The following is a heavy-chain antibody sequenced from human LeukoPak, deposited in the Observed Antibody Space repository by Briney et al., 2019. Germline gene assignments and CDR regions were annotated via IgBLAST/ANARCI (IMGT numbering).Heavy chain of an antibody. V-gene: IGHV3-23*01. J-gene: IGHJ4*02. CDR2: ISGSGGRT. Sequence: PGGSLRLSCAASGFTFSSYAMSWVRLAPEKGLEWVSAISGSGGRTYYADSVKGRFTISRDNSKNTLYLQMNSLRADDTAVYYCANLRGRGAHACSGSGCSSDWGQGTLVTVSP. D-gene: IGHD2-15*01. CDR3: ANLRGRGAHACSGSGCSSD. CDR1: GFTFSSYA.